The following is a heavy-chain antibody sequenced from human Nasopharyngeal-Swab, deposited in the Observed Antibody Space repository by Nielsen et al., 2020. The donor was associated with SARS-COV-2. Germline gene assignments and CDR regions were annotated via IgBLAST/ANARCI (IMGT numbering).Heavy chain of an antibody. Sequence: SETLSLTCTVSGGSISSYYWSWIRQPPGKGLEWIGEINHSGSTNYNPSLKSRVTISVDTSKNQFSLKLSSVTAADTAVYYCARGADSSGYSMYYFDYWGQGTLVTVSS. CDR1: GGSISSYY. CDR2: INHSGST. D-gene: IGHD3-22*01. CDR3: ARGADSSGYSMYYFDY. J-gene: IGHJ4*02. V-gene: IGHV4-34*01.